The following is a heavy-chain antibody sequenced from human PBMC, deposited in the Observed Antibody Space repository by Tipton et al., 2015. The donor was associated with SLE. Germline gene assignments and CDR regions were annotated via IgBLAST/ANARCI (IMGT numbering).Heavy chain of an antibody. J-gene: IGHJ3*02. Sequence: SLRLSCAASGFTFSNAWMSWVRQAPGKGLEWVGRIKSKTDGGTTDYAAPVKGRFTISRDDSKNTLYLQMNSLRAEDTAVYYCARDRETMTGHSGAFDIWGQGTMVTVSS. CDR3: ARDRETMTGHSGAFDI. D-gene: IGHD3-22*01. CDR2: IKSKTDGGTT. V-gene: IGHV3-15*01. CDR1: GFTFSNAW.